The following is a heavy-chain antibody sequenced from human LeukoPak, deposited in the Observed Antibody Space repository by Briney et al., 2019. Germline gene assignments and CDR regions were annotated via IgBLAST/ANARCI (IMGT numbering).Heavy chain of an antibody. CDR3: ARDGSIAAAGMDY. J-gene: IGHJ4*02. CDR2: ISGSGGST. CDR1: GFTFSSYA. V-gene: IGHV3-23*01. Sequence: GGSLRPSCAASGFTFSSYAMSWVRQAPGKGLEWVSAISGSGGSTYYADSVKGRFTISRDNSKNTLYLQMNSLRAEDTAVYYCARDGSIAAAGMDYWGQGTLVTVSS. D-gene: IGHD6-13*01.